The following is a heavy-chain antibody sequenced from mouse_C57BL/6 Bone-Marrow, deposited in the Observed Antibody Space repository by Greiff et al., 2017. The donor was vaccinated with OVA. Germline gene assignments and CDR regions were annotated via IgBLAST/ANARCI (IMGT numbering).Heavy chain of an antibody. CDR1: GYTFTSYG. CDR3: ARRISLYYYGSSYGGY. CDR2: IYPRSGNT. D-gene: IGHD1-1*01. V-gene: IGHV1-81*01. Sequence: QVQLKESGAELARPGASVKLSCKASGYTFTSYGISWVKQRTGQGLEWIGEIYPRSGNTYYNEKFKGKATLTADKSSSTAYLELRSLTSEDSAVYFCARRISLYYYGSSYGGYWGQGTTLTVSS. J-gene: IGHJ2*01.